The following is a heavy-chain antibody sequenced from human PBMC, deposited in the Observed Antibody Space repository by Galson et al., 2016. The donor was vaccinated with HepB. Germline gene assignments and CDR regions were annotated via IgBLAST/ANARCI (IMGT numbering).Heavy chain of an antibody. CDR1: EFSISTFN. J-gene: IGHJ4*02. V-gene: IGHV3-7*03. D-gene: IGHD4-23*01. Sequence: SLRLSCAGSEFSISTFNFNWLRQAPGKGLECVANINQAGSPIYYMNSVKGRFTITRDNAKNSLYLQMNSRRVEDTALYYCVEGLRWHDYWGQGTLVTVSS. CDR3: VEGLRWHDY. CDR2: INQAGSPI.